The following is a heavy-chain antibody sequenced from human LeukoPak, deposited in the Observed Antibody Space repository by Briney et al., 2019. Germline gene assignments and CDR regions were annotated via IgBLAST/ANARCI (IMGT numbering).Heavy chain of an antibody. CDR2: ISYDGSNK. J-gene: IGHJ6*02. D-gene: IGHD2-2*01. CDR1: GFTFSSYG. CDR3: AKGVDIVVVPAAGMDV. Sequence: PGGSLRLSCAASGFTFSSYGMHWVRQAPGKGLEWVAVISYDGSNKYYADSVKGRFTISRDNSKNTLYLQMNSLRAEDTAVYYCAKGVDIVVVPAAGMDVWGQGTTVTVSS. V-gene: IGHV3-30*18.